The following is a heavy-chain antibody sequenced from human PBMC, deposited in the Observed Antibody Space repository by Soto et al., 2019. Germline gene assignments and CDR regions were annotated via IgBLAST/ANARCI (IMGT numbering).Heavy chain of an antibody. V-gene: IGHV1-18*01. CDR2: ISAYNGNT. D-gene: IGHD6-13*01. CDR1: GYTFTSYG. Sequence: ASVKVSCKASGYTFTSYGISWVRQAPRQGLEWMGWISAYNGNTNYAQKLQGRVTMTTDTSTSTAYMELRSLRSDDAAVYYCARDEQQLVLGSPYYYYYGMDVWGQGTTVTVSS. J-gene: IGHJ6*02. CDR3: ARDEQQLVLGSPYYYYYGMDV.